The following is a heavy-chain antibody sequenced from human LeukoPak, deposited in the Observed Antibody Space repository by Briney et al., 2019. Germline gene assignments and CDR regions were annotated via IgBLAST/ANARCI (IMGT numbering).Heavy chain of an antibody. J-gene: IGHJ4*02. Sequence: PGGSLRLSCAASGFTFSSYSMNWVRQAPGKGLEWVSSISSSSSYIYYADSVKGRFTISRDKAKNSLYLQMNSLRAEDTAVYYCARDGDYSSGWRYWGQGTLVTVSS. D-gene: IGHD6-19*01. CDR1: GFTFSSYS. CDR3: ARDGDYSSGWRY. V-gene: IGHV3-21*01. CDR2: ISSSSSYI.